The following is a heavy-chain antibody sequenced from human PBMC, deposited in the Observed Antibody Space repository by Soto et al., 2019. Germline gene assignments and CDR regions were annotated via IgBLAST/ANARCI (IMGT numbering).Heavy chain of an antibody. CDR2: INHSGST. CDR1: GGSFIGYY. Sequence: SETLSLTCAVYGGSFIGYYWSWIRQPPGKGLEWIGEINHSGSTNYNPSLKSRVTISVDTSKNQFSLKLSSVTAADTAVYYCAREIKAYVWGSYRYGEDAFDIWGQGTMVTVSS. V-gene: IGHV4-34*01. J-gene: IGHJ3*02. D-gene: IGHD3-16*02. CDR3: AREIKAYVWGSYRYGEDAFDI.